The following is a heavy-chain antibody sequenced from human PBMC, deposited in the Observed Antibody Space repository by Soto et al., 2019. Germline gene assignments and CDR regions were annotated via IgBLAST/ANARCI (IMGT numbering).Heavy chain of an antibody. J-gene: IGHJ4*02. CDR3: ARDGLFGELLGRYYFDD. Sequence: QVQLVQSGAEVKKPGASVKVSCKASGYTFTSYGISWVRQAPGQGLEWMGWISAYNGNTNDAQKLQGRVTMTTDTSTSTAYMELRSLRSDDQAVYYCARDGLFGELLGRYYFDDWGQGTLVTVSS. CDR2: ISAYNGNT. V-gene: IGHV1-18*04. CDR1: GYTFTSYG. D-gene: IGHD1-26*01.